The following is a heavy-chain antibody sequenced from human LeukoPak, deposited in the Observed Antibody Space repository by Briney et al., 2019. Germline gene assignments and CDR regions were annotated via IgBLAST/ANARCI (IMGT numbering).Heavy chain of an antibody. CDR2: IYYSGST. V-gene: IGHV4-59*01. J-gene: IGHJ6*02. CDR1: GGSISSYY. D-gene: IGHD2-2*01. Sequence: PSETLSLTCTVSGGSISSYYWSWIRQPPGKGLEWIGCIYYSGSTNYNPSLKSRVTISVDTSKNQFSLKLSSVTAADTAVYYCARDRRVKYCSSTSCPEDYYYYGMDAWGQGTTVTVSS. CDR3: ARDRRVKYCSSTSCPEDYYYYGMDA.